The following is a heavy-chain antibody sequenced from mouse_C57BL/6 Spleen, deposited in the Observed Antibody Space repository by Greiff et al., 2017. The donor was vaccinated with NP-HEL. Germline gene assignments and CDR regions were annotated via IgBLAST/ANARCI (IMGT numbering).Heavy chain of an antibody. J-gene: IGHJ4*01. CDR1: GYTFTSYW. CDR2: IDPSDCYT. Sequence: VQLQQSGAELVKPGASVKLSCKASGYTFTSYWMQWVKQRPGQGLEWIGVIDPSDCYTNYNQKFKGKAKLTVDTSSSTADIQLSSLTSEDSAVYYCSNYLYAMDYWGQGTSVTVSS. D-gene: IGHD5-5*01. V-gene: IGHV1-50*01. CDR3: SNYLYAMDY.